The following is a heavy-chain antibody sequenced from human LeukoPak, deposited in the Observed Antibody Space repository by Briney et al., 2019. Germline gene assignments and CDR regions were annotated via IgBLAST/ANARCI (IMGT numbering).Heavy chain of an antibody. Sequence: PGRSLRLSCAASGFTFSSYGMHWVRQAPGKGLEWVAVISYDGSNKYYADSVKGRFTISRDNSKNTLYLQMNSLRAEDTAVYYCAKDLFGLSGYRGYDLGGFDYWGQGTLVTVSS. CDR1: GFTFSSYG. D-gene: IGHD5-12*01. V-gene: IGHV3-30*18. J-gene: IGHJ4*02. CDR3: AKDLFGLSGYRGYDLGGFDY. CDR2: ISYDGSNK.